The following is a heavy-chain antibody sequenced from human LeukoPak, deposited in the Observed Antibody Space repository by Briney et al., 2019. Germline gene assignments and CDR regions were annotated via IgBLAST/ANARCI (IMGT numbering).Heavy chain of an antibody. Sequence: GASVKVSCKASGYTFTSYGISWVRQAPGQGLEWMGWISAYNGNTNYAQKLQGRVTMTTDTSTGTAYMELRSLRSDDTAVYYCARDRYCSSTSCYTEGGDYFDYWGQGTLVTVSS. CDR1: GYTFTSYG. CDR2: ISAYNGNT. D-gene: IGHD2-2*02. J-gene: IGHJ4*02. V-gene: IGHV1-18*01. CDR3: ARDRYCSSTSCYTEGGDYFDY.